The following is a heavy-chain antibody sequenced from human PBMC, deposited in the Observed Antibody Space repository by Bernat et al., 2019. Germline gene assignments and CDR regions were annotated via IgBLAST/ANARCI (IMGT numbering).Heavy chain of an antibody. D-gene: IGHD6-19*01. Sequence: QVQLVESGGGVVQPGRSLRLSCAASGFTFSSYGMHWVRQAPGKGLEWVAVIWYDGSNKYYADSVKGRFTISRDNSKNTLYLQMNSLRAEDTAVYYCARGRYSSGWVPLYYFDYWGQGTLSPSPQ. CDR2: IWYDGSNK. CDR3: ARGRYSSGWVPLYYFDY. J-gene: IGHJ4*02. V-gene: IGHV3-33*01. CDR1: GFTFSSYG.